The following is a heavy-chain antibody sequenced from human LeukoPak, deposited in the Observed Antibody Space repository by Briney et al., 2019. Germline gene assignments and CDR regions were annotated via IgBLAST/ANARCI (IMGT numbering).Heavy chain of an antibody. CDR1: GGSISSGGYY. V-gene: IGHV4-30-2*01. D-gene: IGHD3-3*01. J-gene: IGHJ4*02. Sequence: PSETLSLTCTVSGGSISSGGYYWSWIRQPPGKGLEWIGYIYHSGSTYYNPSLKSRVTISVDRSKNQFSLKLSSATAADTAVYYCARDRDFGVVIAFDFWGQGTLVTVSS. CDR2: IYHSGST. CDR3: ARDRDFGVVIAFDF.